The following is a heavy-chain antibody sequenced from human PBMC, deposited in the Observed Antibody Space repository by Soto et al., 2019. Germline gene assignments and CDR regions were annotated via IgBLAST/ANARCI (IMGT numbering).Heavy chain of an antibody. V-gene: IGHV3-21*01. CDR3: ARGAGLRHYYYYYMDV. J-gene: IGHJ6*03. D-gene: IGHD4-17*01. Sequence: EVQLVESGGGLVKPGGSLRLSCAASGFTFSSYSMNWVRQAPGKGLEWVSSIRSSSSYIYYADSVKGRFTISRDNAKNSLYLQMNSLRAEDTAVYYCARGAGLRHYYYYYMDVWGKGTTVTVSS. CDR2: IRSSSSYI. CDR1: GFTFSSYS.